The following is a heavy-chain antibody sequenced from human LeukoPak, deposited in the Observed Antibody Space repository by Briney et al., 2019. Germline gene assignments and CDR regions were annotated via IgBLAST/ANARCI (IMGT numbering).Heavy chain of an antibody. V-gene: IGHV1-46*01. D-gene: IGHD3-10*01. Sequence: ASVKVSCKTSGFTFSTSAVQWVRQAPGQGLEWMGTINPSGGRTSYAQKFQGRVTMTRDTSTSTVYMELNSLRSEDTAVYYCARDWGTLVRGVPYWGQGTLVTVSS. CDR3: ARDWGTLVRGVPY. CDR1: GFTFSTSA. CDR2: INPSGGRT. J-gene: IGHJ4*02.